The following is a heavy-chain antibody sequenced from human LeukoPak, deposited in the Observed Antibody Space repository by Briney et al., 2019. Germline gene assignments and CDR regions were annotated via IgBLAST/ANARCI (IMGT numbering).Heavy chain of an antibody. CDR3: ATSCCY. V-gene: IGHV3-30*02. CDR2: IRYDGSNK. Sequence: GGSLRLSCAASGFTFSDYSMHWVRQAPGKGLNWVAFIRYDGSNKYYSYSVKGRFTISRDNSKNTLYLQMNSLRAEDTAVYYCATSCCYWGQGTLVTVSS. CDR1: GFTFSDYS. J-gene: IGHJ4*02.